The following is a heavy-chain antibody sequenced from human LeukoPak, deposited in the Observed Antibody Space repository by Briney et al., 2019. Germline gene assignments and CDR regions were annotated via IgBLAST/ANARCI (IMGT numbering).Heavy chain of an antibody. D-gene: IGHD6-13*01. Sequence: SETLSLTCTVSGGSISSYYWSWIRQPPGKGLEWIGYVYYSGSTNYNPSLKSRVTISVDTSKNQFSLKLSSVTAADTAVYYCARAGIAAAGNRWFDPWGQGTLVTVSS. J-gene: IGHJ5*02. V-gene: IGHV4-59*01. CDR2: VYYSGST. CDR1: GGSISSYY. CDR3: ARAGIAAAGNRWFDP.